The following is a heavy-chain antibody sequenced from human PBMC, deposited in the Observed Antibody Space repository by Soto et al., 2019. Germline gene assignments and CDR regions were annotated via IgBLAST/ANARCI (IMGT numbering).Heavy chain of an antibody. D-gene: IGHD6-13*01. V-gene: IGHV1-18*01. CDR1: GYTFTSYG. J-gene: IGHJ6*02. CDR3: ARVDVGYSSIRWSSYGMDV. CDR2: ISAYNGNT. Sequence: ASVKVSCKASGYTFTSYGISWVRQAPGQGLEWMGWISAYNGNTNYAQKLQSRVTMTTDTSTSTAYMELRSLRSDDTAVYYCARVDVGYSSIRWSSYGMDVWGQGTTVTAP.